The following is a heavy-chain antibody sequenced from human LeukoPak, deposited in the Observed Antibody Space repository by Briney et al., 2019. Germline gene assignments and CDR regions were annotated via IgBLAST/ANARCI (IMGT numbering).Heavy chain of an antibody. D-gene: IGHD1-26*01. Sequence: GGSLRLSCAASGFTFSSYSMNWVRQAPGKALEWVSVIYTGGDTYYADSVKGRFTISRDNSKNTLYLQMNSLRAEDTAVYYCTKGSHEASAGVYWGQGTLVTVSS. V-gene: IGHV3-53*01. CDR2: IYTGGDT. CDR3: TKGSHEASAGVY. CDR1: GFTFSSYS. J-gene: IGHJ4*02.